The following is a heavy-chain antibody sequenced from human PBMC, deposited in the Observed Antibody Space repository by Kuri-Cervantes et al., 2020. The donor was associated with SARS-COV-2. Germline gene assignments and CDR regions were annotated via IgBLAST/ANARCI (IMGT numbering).Heavy chain of an antibody. CDR3: ARVRRWLQSNDAFDI. V-gene: IGHV4-61*02. J-gene: IGHJ3*02. CDR1: GGSISSGSYY. Sequence: SETLSLTCTVPGGSISSGSYYWSWIRQPAGKGLEWIGRIYTSGSTNYNPSLKSRVTISVDTSKNQFSLKLSSVTAADTAVYYCARVRRWLQSNDAFDIWGQGTMVTVSS. D-gene: IGHD5-24*01. CDR2: IYTSGST.